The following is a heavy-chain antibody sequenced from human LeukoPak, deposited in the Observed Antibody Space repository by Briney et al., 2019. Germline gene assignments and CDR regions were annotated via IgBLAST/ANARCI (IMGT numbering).Heavy chain of an antibody. CDR3: ARVGPDYYDSSGYPDYFDY. CDR1: GGSISSDY. V-gene: IGHV4-59*01. Sequence: SETLSLTCTVSGGSISSDYWSWIRQPPGKGLEWIGYIYYSGSTNYNPSLKSRVTISVDTSKNQFSLKLSSVTAADTAVYYCARVGPDYYDSSGYPDYFDYWGQGTLVTVSS. CDR2: IYYSGST. D-gene: IGHD3-22*01. J-gene: IGHJ4*02.